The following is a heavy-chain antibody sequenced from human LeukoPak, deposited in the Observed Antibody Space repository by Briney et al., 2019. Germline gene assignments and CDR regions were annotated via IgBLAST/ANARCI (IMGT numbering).Heavy chain of an antibody. V-gene: IGHV4-59*08. CDR3: ARRVAVTGIYCFDH. CDR1: GGSISNYY. J-gene: IGHJ4*02. D-gene: IGHD6-19*01. Sequence: SETLSLTCTVCGGSISNYYWSWIRQHPGKGLEWIGYIYYTGSTNYNPSLKSRVTISVDTSKDQFSLRLNSVTAADTAVYYCARRVAVTGIYCFDHWGQGTPVTVSS. CDR2: IYYTGST.